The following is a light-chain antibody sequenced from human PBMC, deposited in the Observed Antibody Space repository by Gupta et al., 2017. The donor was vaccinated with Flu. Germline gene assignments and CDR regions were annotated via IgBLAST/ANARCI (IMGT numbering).Light chain of an antibody. CDR1: SGSIASNY. Sequence: NFMLTQPHSVSESPGKTVTISCTRSSGSIASNYVQWYQQRPGSSPTTVIYEDNQRPSGVPDRFSGSIDSSSNSASLTISGLKTEDEADYYCQSYDSSNQEVFGGRTKLTVL. CDR2: EDN. J-gene: IGLJ3*02. CDR3: QSYDSSNQEV. V-gene: IGLV6-57*01.